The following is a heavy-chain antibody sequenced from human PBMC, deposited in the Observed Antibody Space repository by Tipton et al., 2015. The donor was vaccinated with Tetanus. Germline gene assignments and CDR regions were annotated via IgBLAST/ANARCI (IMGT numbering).Heavy chain of an antibody. J-gene: IGHJ4*02. CDR1: GFTFDDYG. D-gene: IGHD3-22*01. Sequence: SLRLSCAASGFTFDDYGMNWVRQAPGKGLQWVSSINWNGGSTGYADSVKGRFTISRDNAKNSLYLQMNSLRAEDTALYHCARSRGDDSSGYYDPYYFDYWGQGTLVTVSS. CDR3: ARSRGDDSSGYYDPYYFDY. V-gene: IGHV3-20*01. CDR2: INWNGGST.